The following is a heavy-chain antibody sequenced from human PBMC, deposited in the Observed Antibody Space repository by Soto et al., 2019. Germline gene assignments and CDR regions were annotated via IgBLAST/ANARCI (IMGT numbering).Heavy chain of an antibody. V-gene: IGHV1-8*01. D-gene: IGHD3-3*01. Sequence: ASVKVSCKASGYTFTSYDINWVRQATGQGLEWMGWMNPNSGNTGYAQKFQGRVTMTRNTSISTAYMELSSLRSEDTAVYYCARGHRYDFWSGYPYYYYYYGMDVWGQGTTVTVSS. J-gene: IGHJ6*02. CDR3: ARGHRYDFWSGYPYYYYYYGMDV. CDR2: MNPNSGNT. CDR1: GYTFTSYD.